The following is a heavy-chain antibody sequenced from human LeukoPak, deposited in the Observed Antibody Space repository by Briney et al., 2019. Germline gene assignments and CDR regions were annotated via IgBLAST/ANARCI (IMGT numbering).Heavy chain of an antibody. CDR1: TFSYSGYW. CDR3: VRVTTGSDYMDV. V-gene: IGHV3-7*04. J-gene: IGHJ6*03. CDR2: IKQEGTEK. Sequence: GGSLRLSCAASTFSYSGYWMSWVRQAPGKGLEWVANIKQEGTEKYYVDSVKGRFTISRDNAKNSLYLQMNSLRAEDTAIYYCVRVTTGSDYMDVWGNGTTVTVSS. D-gene: IGHD4-11*01.